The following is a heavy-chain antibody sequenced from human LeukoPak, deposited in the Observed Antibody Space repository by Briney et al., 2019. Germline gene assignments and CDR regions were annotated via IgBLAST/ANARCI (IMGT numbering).Heavy chain of an antibody. D-gene: IGHD3-9*01. CDR1: GYTFTSYG. Sequence: VPSVKLSCKASGYTFTSYGISWVRQAPGPGLEWMGWISAYNGNTTYAQKLQGRVTMTTDTSTSTAYIELRSLRSDDTAVYYCARVVNVLRYFDWLLTPFDYWGQGTLVTVSS. CDR3: ARVVNVLRYFDWLLTPFDY. CDR2: ISAYNGNT. J-gene: IGHJ4*02. V-gene: IGHV1-18*01.